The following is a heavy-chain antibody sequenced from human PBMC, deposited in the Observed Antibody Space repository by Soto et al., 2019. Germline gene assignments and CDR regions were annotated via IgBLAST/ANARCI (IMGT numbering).Heavy chain of an antibody. CDR1: GDSVSSNSGA. J-gene: IGHJ4*02. CDR2: TYHRSKWYN. D-gene: IGHD6-19*01. V-gene: IGHV6-1*01. CDR3: TGQSVAGAIDY. Sequence: SQTLSLTCAISGDSVSSNSGAWNWIRQFPSRGLEWLGRTYHRSKWYNGYAVSVKSRITINPDTSKNQFSLQLSSVTPEDTAVYYCTGQSVAGAIDYWGQGTPVTVSS.